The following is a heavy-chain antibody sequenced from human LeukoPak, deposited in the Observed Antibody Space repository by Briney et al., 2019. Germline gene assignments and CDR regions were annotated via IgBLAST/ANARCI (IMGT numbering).Heavy chain of an antibody. CDR1: GFTFSSYA. CDR3: AKAPVGKTNYYGSAEPDY. Sequence: PGGSLRLSCAASGFTFSSYAMSWVRQAPGKGLEWVSAISGSGDSTYYADSVKGRFTISRDNSKNTLYLQMNSLRAEDTAVYYCAKAPVGKTNYYGSAEPDYWGQGTLVTVSS. J-gene: IGHJ4*02. CDR2: ISGSGDST. V-gene: IGHV3-23*01. D-gene: IGHD3-10*01.